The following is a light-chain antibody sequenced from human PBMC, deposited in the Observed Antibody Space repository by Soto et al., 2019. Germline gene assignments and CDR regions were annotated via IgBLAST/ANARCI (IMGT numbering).Light chain of an antibody. J-gene: IGLJ2*01. CDR3: RFYASNKKWV. V-gene: IGLV2-8*01. CDR1: SSDVGGYNS. Sequence: QSALTQPPSASGSPGQSVTISCTGTSSDVGGYNSVSWYQQHPGKAPKLLIYDVSKRPSGVPERFSGSKSGQTASLTVSGLQAGDDGDLFCRFYASNKKWVVGGGTKLTVL. CDR2: DVS.